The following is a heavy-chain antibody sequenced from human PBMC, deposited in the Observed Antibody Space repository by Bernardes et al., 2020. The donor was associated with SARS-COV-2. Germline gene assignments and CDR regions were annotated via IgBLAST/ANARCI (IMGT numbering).Heavy chain of an antibody. V-gene: IGHV3-33*01. J-gene: IGHJ6*02. CDR2: IWYDGSNK. Sequence: GGSLRLSCAASGFTFSSYGMHWVRQAPGKGLEWVAVIWYDGSNKYYADSVNGRFTISRDNSKNTLYLQMNSLRAEDTAVYYCARDRPHYDFWSGYYFGAGWAEHHYYYYGMDVWGQGTTVTVSS. CDR1: GFTFSSYG. CDR3: ARDRPHYDFWSGYYFGAGWAEHHYYYYGMDV. D-gene: IGHD3-3*01.